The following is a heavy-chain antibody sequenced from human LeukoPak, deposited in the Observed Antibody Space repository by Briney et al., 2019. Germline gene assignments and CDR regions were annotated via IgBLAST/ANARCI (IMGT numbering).Heavy chain of an antibody. D-gene: IGHD6-6*01. CDR1: GYTFTDYY. CDR3: ARASSRSSRGPIGD. CDR2: LNPYSGGP. V-gene: IGHV1-2*02. J-gene: IGHJ4*01. Sequence: ASVKVSCKASGYTFTDYYIHWVRQAPGQGLEWMGWLNPYSGGPNYSRRFQGRVTPTRDTSMNTAFMQISRLTSADTAVYFCARASSRSSRGPIGDWGHGTPVTVSS.